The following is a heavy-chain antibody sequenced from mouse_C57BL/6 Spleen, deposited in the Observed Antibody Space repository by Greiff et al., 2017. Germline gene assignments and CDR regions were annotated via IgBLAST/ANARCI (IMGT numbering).Heavy chain of an antibody. CDR3: ARETGYSNYFDY. V-gene: IGHV3-6*01. J-gene: IGHJ2*01. Sequence: VQLQQSGPGLVKPSQSLSLTCSVTGYSITSGYYWNWIRQFPGNKLEWMGYISYDGSNNYNPSLKNRISITRDTSKNQFFLKLNSVTTEDTATYYCARETGYSNYFDYWGQGTTLTVSS. D-gene: IGHD2-5*01. CDR1: GYSITSGYY. CDR2: ISYDGSN.